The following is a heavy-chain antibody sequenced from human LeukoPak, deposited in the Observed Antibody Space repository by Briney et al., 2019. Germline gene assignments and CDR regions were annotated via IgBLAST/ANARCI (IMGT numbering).Heavy chain of an antibody. J-gene: IGHJ3*02. CDR1: GYTLTGYY. Sequence: ASVKVSCKASGYTLTGYYIDWVRQAPGQGLEWMGWINPNRGDSNFAQRFQGRVTMTRDTSISTAFLALSRLKYDDTAVYFCARRMTTVIQDAFDIWGQGTMVTVSS. D-gene: IGHD4-17*01. CDR2: INPNRGDS. V-gene: IGHV1-2*02. CDR3: ARRMTTVIQDAFDI.